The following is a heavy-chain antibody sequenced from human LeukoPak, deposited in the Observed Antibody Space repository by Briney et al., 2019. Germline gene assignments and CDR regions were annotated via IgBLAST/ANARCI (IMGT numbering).Heavy chain of an antibody. D-gene: IGHD1-1*01. CDR2: IYQSGST. CDR3: AGSKSVRPYPIDY. CDR1: GYSISSGYY. V-gene: IGHV4-38-2*01. J-gene: IGHJ4*02. Sequence: SETLSLTCAVSGYSISSGYYWGWIRQPPGKGLEWIGSIYQSGSTYYNPSLKSRVTISVDTSKNQFSLKLSSVTAADTAVYYCAGSKSVRPYPIDYWGQGTLVTVSS.